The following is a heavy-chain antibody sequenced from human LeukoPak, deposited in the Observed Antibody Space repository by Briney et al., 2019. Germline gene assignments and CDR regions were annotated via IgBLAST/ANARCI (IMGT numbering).Heavy chain of an antibody. CDR1: GGSINSYY. D-gene: IGHD3-22*01. CDR2: IYYSGST. CDR3: ARTDYYDSSGYYSL. J-gene: IGHJ4*02. V-gene: IGHV4-59*12. Sequence: SETLSLTCTVSGGSINSYYWSWIRQAPGKGLEWIGYIYYSGSTYYNPSLKSRVTISVDTSKNQFSLKLSSVTAADTAVYYCARTDYYDSSGYYSLWGQGTLVTVSS.